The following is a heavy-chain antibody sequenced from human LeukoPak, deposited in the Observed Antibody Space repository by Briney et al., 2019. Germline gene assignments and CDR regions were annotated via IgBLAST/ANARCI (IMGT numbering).Heavy chain of an antibody. D-gene: IGHD2-2*02. CDR3: ARGIVVVPAAISGWFDP. CDR2: IYHSGNT. V-gene: IGHV4-61*01. J-gene: IGHJ5*02. Sequence: SETLSLTCTVSGGSVSSGSYYWSWIRQPPGKGLEWIGYIYHSGNTNYNPSLKSRVTISVDTSKNQFSLKLSSVTAADTAVYYCARGIVVVPAAISGWFDPWGQGTLVTVSS. CDR1: GGSVSSGSYY.